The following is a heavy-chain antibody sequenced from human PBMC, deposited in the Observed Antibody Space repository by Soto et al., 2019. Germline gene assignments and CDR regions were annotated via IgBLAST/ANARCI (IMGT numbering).Heavy chain of an antibody. CDR1: GFTFSSYG. J-gene: IGHJ6*02. CDR3: AREGRFLAWLSPPYYYCGMDV. D-gene: IGHD3-3*01. V-gene: IGHV3-33*01. CDR2: IWYDGSNK. Sequence: QVQLVESGGGVVQPGRSLRLSCAASGFTFSSYGMHWVRQAPGKGLEWVAVIWYDGSNKYYADSVKGRFTISRDNSKNTLDMQKNSLSVEETAVYYYAREGRFLAWLSPPYYYCGMDVWGQGTTVTVSS.